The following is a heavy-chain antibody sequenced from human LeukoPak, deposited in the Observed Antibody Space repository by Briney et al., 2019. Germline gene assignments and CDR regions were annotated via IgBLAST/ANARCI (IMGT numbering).Heavy chain of an antibody. Sequence: RAGGSLRLSCAASGFTFSTYGMHWVRQAPGKGLDWGAVISYDVSNKYYADSVKGRFTISRDNSKATLYLQMNSLRAEDTAVYYCAKEYLIWFGDFDAFDIWGQGTMVTVSS. CDR1: GFTFSTYG. CDR2: ISYDVSNK. CDR3: AKEYLIWFGDFDAFDI. J-gene: IGHJ3*02. V-gene: IGHV3-30*18. D-gene: IGHD3-10*01.